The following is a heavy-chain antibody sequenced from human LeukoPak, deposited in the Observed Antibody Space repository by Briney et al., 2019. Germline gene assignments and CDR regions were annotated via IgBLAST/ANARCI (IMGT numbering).Heavy chain of an antibody. CDR1: GYTFTSYG. V-gene: IGHV1-18*01. CDR2: ISAYNGNT. D-gene: IGHD6-13*01. Sequence: ASVKVSCKASGYTFTSYGISWVRQAPGQGLEWMGWISAYNGNTNYAEKLQGRVTMTTDTSTSTAYMELRSLRSDDTAVYYCARSTAAAGTRVYYYGMDVWGQGTTVTVSS. CDR3: ARSTAAAGTRVYYYGMDV. J-gene: IGHJ6*02.